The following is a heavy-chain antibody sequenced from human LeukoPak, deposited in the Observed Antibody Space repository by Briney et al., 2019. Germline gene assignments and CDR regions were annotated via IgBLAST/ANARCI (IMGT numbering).Heavy chain of an antibody. CDR3: AREQWLVGRPDYLDY. D-gene: IGHD6-19*01. Sequence: GASVKVSCKASGYTFTSYGISWVRQAPGQGLEWMGWISAYNGNTNYAQKLQGRVTMTTDTSTSTAYMELRSLRSDDTAVYYCAREQWLVGRPDYLDYWGQGTLVTVSS. J-gene: IGHJ4*02. CDR1: GYTFTSYG. CDR2: ISAYNGNT. V-gene: IGHV1-18*01.